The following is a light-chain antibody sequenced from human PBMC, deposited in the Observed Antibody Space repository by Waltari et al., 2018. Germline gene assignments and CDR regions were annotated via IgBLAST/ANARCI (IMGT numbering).Light chain of an antibody. Sequence: QSALTQPASVSGSPGQSITISCTGTSSDVGSHDSVSWYQHHPGKAPKLMIYDVSNRPSGVSNRFSGSKSDNTASLTISGLQAEDEADYYCCSYTSSSTCIFGGGTKLTVL. J-gene: IGLJ2*01. V-gene: IGLV2-14*03. CDR3: CSYTSSSTCI. CDR1: SSDVGSHDS. CDR2: DVS.